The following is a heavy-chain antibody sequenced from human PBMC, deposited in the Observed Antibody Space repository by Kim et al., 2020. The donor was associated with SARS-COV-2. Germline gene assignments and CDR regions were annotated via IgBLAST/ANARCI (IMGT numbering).Heavy chain of an antibody. CDR2: AI. Sequence: AIDYADSVKGRFTISRDDAKKSLSLDMDGLKADDTGVYYCVAGGSYYPLNYWGQGTQVTVSS. J-gene: IGHJ4*02. V-gene: IGHV3-11*01. D-gene: IGHD1-26*01. CDR3: VAGGSYYPLNY.